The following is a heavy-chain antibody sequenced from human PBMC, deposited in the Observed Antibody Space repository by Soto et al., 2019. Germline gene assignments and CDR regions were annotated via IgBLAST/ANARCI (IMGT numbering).Heavy chain of an antibody. CDR1: GYTFTSYA. J-gene: IGHJ4*02. Sequence: QVQLVQSGAEVKKPGASVKVSCKASGYTFTSYAISWVRQAPGQGREWMGWISAYNGNTNYAQKLMARGTMSSNIVRTFAFSKLGSLRSADKAVDYCPRSGLRAGYGGEGSLVIVS. CDR3: PRSGLRAGY. CDR2: ISAYNGNT. D-gene: IGHD3-10*01. V-gene: IGHV1-18*01.